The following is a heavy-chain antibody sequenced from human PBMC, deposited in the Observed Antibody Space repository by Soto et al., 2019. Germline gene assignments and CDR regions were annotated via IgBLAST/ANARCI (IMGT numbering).Heavy chain of an antibody. V-gene: IGHV4-34*01. CDR2: ITPSGRT. Sequence: QVQLQQWGAGLLRPSETLSITCAVSGGSFSGFFWSWIRQPPGKGLEWIGEITPSGRTNFSPSLKSRLTIAKDTSKNHLSLNLSSVTAADTAVHYCASSMGGRDFWGQGTLVIVSS. J-gene: IGHJ4*02. CDR1: GGSFSGFF. CDR3: ASSMGGRDF.